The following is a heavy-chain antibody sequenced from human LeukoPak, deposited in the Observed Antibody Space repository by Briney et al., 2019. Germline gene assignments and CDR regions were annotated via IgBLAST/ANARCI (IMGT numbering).Heavy chain of an antibody. D-gene: IGHD3-22*01. CDR2: IYSGGST. J-gene: IGHJ3*02. V-gene: IGHV3-53*01. CDR3: ARDSNAVHYDVAFDI. CDR1: GFTVSSNY. Sequence: GGSLRLSCAASGFTVSSNYMSWVRQAPGKGLEWVSVIYSGGSTYYADSVKGRFTISRDNSKNTLYLQMNSLRAEDTAVYYCARDSNAVHYDVAFDIWGQGTMVTVSS.